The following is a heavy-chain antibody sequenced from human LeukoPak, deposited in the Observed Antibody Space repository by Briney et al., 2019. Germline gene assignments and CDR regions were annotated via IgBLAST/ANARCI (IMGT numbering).Heavy chain of an antibody. J-gene: IGHJ4*02. CDR3: ARPALEYQLLSSVNYFDY. V-gene: IGHV3-9*03. CDR2: ISWNSGRL. D-gene: IGHD2-2*01. Sequence: GRSLRLSCAASGFTFDDYAMHWVRQAPGKGLEWVSGISWNSGRLDYADSVKGRFTISRDNSKNTLYLQMGSLRAEGMAVYYCARPALEYQLLSSVNYFDYWGQGTLVTVSS. CDR1: GFTFDDYA.